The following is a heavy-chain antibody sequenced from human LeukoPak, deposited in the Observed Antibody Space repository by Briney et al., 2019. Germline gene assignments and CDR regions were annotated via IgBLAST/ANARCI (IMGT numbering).Heavy chain of an antibody. J-gene: IGHJ5*01. V-gene: IGHV4-34*01. CDR1: GGSFSGYY. D-gene: IGHD6-13*01. CDR3: ARVGGSSWSTNWFDS. CDR2: INHSGST. Sequence: SETLSLTCAVYGGSFSGYYWSWIRQPPGKGLQWIGEINHSGSTNYNPSLKSRVTISVDTSKNQFSLKLSSVTAADTAVYYCARVGGSSWSTNWFDSWGQGTLVTVSS.